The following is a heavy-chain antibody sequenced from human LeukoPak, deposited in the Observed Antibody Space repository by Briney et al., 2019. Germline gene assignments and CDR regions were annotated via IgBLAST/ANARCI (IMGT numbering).Heavy chain of an antibody. J-gene: IGHJ4*02. D-gene: IGHD5-18*01. CDR3: ARFRVETAMVYDS. CDR1: GYSISSGYY. Sequence: SETLSLTCTVSGYSISSGYYWGWIRQPPGKGLEWVANIYRDGNTYYSPSLKSRVTISVDTSKNQFSLKLSSVTAADTAVYFCARFRVETAMVYDSWGQGTLVTVSS. V-gene: IGHV4-38-2*02. CDR2: IYRDGNT.